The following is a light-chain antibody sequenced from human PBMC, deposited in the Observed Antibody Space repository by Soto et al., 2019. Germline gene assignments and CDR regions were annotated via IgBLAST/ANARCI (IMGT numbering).Light chain of an antibody. CDR2: EAS. J-gene: IGKJ4*01. CDR1: QSVSNTH. CDR3: QQHAHWPLT. V-gene: IGKV3-11*01. Sequence: IVLTQSPGSLSSPLGEISTLSPTSSQSVSNTHVAWYQQKPGQAPGLLIYEASTRATGIPARFSGSGSGTDFTLTISSLESEDFAVYYCQQHAHWPLTFGGGANVDIK.